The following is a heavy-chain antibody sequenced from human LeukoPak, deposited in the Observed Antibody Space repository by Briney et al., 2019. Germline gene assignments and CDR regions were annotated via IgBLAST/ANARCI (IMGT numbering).Heavy chain of an antibody. Sequence: SETLSLTCTISGGSMSSYYWSWIRQPPGKGLEWIGYIYYSGSTKYNPSLKSQVTISVDTSKNQFSLKLSSVTAADTAVYYCARGARAGYNLEPFDYWGQGTLVTVSS. D-gene: IGHD5-24*01. V-gene: IGHV4-59*08. J-gene: IGHJ4*02. CDR2: IYYSGST. CDR3: ARGARAGYNLEPFDY. CDR1: GGSMSSYY.